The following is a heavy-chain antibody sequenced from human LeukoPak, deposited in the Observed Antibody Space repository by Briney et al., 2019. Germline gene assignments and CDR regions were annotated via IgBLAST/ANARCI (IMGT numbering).Heavy chain of an antibody. CDR1: GYSISSGYY. J-gene: IGHJ3*02. Sequence: PSETLSLTCAVSGYSISSGYYWGWIRQPLGKGLEWIGSIYHSGSTYYNPSLKSRVTISVDTSKNQFSLKLSSVTAADTAVYYCAIPYCSSTSCYWMGYDAFDIWGQGTMVTVSS. V-gene: IGHV4-38-2*01. D-gene: IGHD2-2*01. CDR2: IYHSGST. CDR3: AIPYCSSTSCYWMGYDAFDI.